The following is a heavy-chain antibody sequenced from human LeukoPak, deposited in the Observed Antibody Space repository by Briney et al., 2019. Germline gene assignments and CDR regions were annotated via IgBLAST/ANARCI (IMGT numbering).Heavy chain of an antibody. V-gene: IGHV4-4*02. CDR2: IYHSGST. CDR3: ARENPSGYYNRPIDY. Sequence: SETLSLTCAVSGGSISSSNWWGWVRQPPGKGLEWIGEIYHSGSTNYNPSLKSRVTISVDTSKNQFSLKLSSVTAADTAIYYCARENPSGYYNRPIDYWGQGTLVTVSS. D-gene: IGHD3-22*01. CDR1: GGSISSSNW. J-gene: IGHJ4*02.